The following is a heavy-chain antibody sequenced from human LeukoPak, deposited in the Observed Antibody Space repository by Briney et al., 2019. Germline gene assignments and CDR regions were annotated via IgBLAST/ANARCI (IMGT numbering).Heavy chain of an antibody. V-gene: IGHV3-23*01. J-gene: IGHJ4*02. CDR2: ISGSGGST. D-gene: IGHD3-3*01. CDR1: GFTFSSYA. Sequence: PGGSLRLSCAASGFTFSSYAMSWVHQAPGKGLEWVSAISGSGGSTYYADSVKGRFTISRDNSKNTLYLQMSSLRAEDTAVYYCATDRGWRTSGYYLYYFEYWGQGTLVTYSS. CDR3: ATDRGWRTSGYYLYYFEY.